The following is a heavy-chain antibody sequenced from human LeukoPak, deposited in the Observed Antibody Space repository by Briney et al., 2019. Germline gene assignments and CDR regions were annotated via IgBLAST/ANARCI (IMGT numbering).Heavy chain of an antibody. CDR1: GGSIHSY. CDR3: ARDSGTTGEVKFDP. D-gene: IGHD3-10*01. V-gene: IGHV4-4*07. Sequence: SETLSLACTVSGGSIHSYWSWIRQPAGKGLEWIGRISGSGTITYNPALQSRLTISIDTSKNQFSLKLMSVTAADTAVYYCARDSGTTGEVKFDPWGQGTLVTVSS. J-gene: IGHJ5*02. CDR2: ISGSGTI.